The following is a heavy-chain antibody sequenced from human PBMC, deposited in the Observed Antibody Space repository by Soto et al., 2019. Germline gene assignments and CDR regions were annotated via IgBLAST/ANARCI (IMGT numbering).Heavy chain of an antibody. CDR2: ISYDGSNK. Sequence: QVQLVESGGGVVQPGRSLRLSCAASGFTFSSYAMYWVRQAPGKGLEWVAVISYDGSNKYYADSVKSRFTISRDNSKNTLYLQMNSLRAEDTAVYYCARAGCDGGRCYTLVGLRYGMDVWGQGTTVTVSS. D-gene: IGHD2-15*01. V-gene: IGHV3-30-3*01. J-gene: IGHJ6*02. CDR3: ARAGCDGGRCYTLVGLRYGMDV. CDR1: GFTFSSYA.